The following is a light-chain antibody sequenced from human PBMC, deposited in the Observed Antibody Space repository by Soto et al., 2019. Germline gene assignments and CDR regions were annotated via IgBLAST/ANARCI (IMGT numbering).Light chain of an antibody. Sequence: QSVLTQSPSASASLGASVKLTCTLSSGHSSYAIAWHQQQPEKGPRYLMKLNSDGSHSQGDGIPDRFSGSSSGAERYLTISRLQSEDEADYYCQTWGTGTWVFGGGTKLTVL. CDR2: LNSDGSH. CDR3: QTWGTGTWV. V-gene: IGLV4-69*01. J-gene: IGLJ3*02. CDR1: SGHSSYA.